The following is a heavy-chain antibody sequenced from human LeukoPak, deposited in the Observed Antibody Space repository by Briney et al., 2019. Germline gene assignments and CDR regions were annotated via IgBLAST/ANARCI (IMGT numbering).Heavy chain of an antibody. CDR2: IYYSGST. J-gene: IGHJ6*02. Sequence: SSETLSLTCTVSGGSISSYYWSWIRQPPGKGLEWIGCIYYSGSTNYNPSLKSRVTISVDTSKNQFSLKLSSVTAADTAVYYCARIPLWFGGYYGMDVWGQGTTVTVSS. D-gene: IGHD3-10*01. CDR3: ARIPLWFGGYYGMDV. CDR1: GGSISSYY. V-gene: IGHV4-59*01.